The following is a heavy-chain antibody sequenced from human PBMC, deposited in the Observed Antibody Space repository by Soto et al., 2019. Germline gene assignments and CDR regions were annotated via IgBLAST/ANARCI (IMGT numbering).Heavy chain of an antibody. J-gene: IGHJ6*02. D-gene: IGHD6-19*01. V-gene: IGHV1-69*13. CDR1: GGTFSSYP. Sequence: SSVKLSCNASGGTFSSYPISWVRQAPGQGLEWMGGIIPIFGTANYAQKFQGRVTITADESTSTAYMELSSLRSEDTAVYYCARDDSSGWSRYYYGMDVWGQGTTVTVSS. CDR2: IIPIFGTA. CDR3: ARDDSSGWSRYYYGMDV.